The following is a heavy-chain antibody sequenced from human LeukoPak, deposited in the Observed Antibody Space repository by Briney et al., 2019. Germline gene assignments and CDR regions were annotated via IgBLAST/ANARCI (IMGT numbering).Heavy chain of an antibody. Sequence: SETLSLTCTVSGGSISSYYWSWIRQPAGKGLEWIGRIYSTGSTNYNPSLKSRVTMSVDTSKDQFSLRLRSVTAADAAVYYCARQIASAGTAGFDFWGQGALVTVSS. CDR2: IYSTGST. J-gene: IGHJ4*02. D-gene: IGHD6-13*01. V-gene: IGHV4-4*07. CDR1: GGSISSYY. CDR3: ARQIASAGTAGFDF.